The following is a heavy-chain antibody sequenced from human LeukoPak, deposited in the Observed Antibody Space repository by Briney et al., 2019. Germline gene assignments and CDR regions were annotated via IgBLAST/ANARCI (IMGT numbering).Heavy chain of an antibody. Sequence: GGSLRLSCAASGFTFRNYWMQRVRQAPGKGLVWVSHITSDGTTRTYADSVKGRFTISRDNAKNTLYLQMNSLRAEDTAVYYCVRDNYGVGYSGQGTLVTVSS. V-gene: IGHV3-74*01. D-gene: IGHD3-10*01. CDR1: GFTFRNYW. CDR2: ITSDGTTR. CDR3: VRDNYGVGY. J-gene: IGHJ4*02.